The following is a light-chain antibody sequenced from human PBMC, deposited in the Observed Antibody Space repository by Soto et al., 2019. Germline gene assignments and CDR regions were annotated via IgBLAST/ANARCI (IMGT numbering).Light chain of an antibody. CDR2: WAS. CDR1: QSVLYSSNNKNY. CDR3: QQYYTTPWT. Sequence: IMMTQSPDSLAVSLGERATINCKSSQSVLYSSNNKNYLAWYQQKPGQPPKALIYWASTRESGVPDRSSGSGSGTDFTLTISSLQAEDVAVYYCQQYYTTPWTFGQGTKVDSK. J-gene: IGKJ1*01. V-gene: IGKV4-1*01.